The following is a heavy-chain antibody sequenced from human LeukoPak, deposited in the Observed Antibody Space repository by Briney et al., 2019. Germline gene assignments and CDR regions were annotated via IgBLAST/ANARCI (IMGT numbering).Heavy chain of an antibody. CDR3: AREKGDTAMVTDAFDI. CDR1: GGTFSSYA. CDR2: IIPIFGTA. Sequence: SVKVSCKASGGTFSSYAISWVRQAPGQGLEWMGGIIPIFGTANYAQKFQGRVTITADESTSTAYMELSSLRSEDTAVYYCAREKGDTAMVTDAFDIWGQGTMVTVSS. J-gene: IGHJ3*02. V-gene: IGHV1-69*13. D-gene: IGHD5-18*01.